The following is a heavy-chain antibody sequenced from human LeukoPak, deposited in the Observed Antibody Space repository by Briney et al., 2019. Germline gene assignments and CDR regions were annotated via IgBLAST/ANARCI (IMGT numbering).Heavy chain of an antibody. V-gene: IGHV1-69*06. CDR3: ARGSGYYYYYGMDV. CDR1: GGTLSSYA. Sequence: ASVKVSCKASGGTLSSYAISWVRQAPGQGLEWMGGIIPIFGTANYAQKFQGRVTITADKSTSTAYMELSSLRSEDTAVYYCARGSGYYYYYGMDVWGKGTTVTVSS. J-gene: IGHJ6*04. CDR2: IIPIFGTA.